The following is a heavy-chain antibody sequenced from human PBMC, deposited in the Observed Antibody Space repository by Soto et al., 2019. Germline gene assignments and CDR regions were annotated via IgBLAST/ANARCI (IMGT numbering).Heavy chain of an antibody. V-gene: IGHV4-39*01. D-gene: IGHD3-16*01. J-gene: IGHJ4*02. CDR1: GGSISSSSYY. CDR2: SYYGGST. CDR3: ARNDYVWGVDY. Sequence: QLQLQESGPGLVKPSETLSLTCTVSGGSISSSSYYWGWVRQPPGKGLEWIGSSYYGGSTYYNPSLKSRVPISVDTSKNQFSLKLSSVTAADTAVYYCARNDYVWGVDYWGQGTLVTVSS.